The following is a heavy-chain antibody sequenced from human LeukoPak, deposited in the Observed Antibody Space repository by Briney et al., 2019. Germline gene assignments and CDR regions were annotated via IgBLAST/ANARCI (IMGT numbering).Heavy chain of an antibody. CDR3: ARHEGVWGRPRRGKFDY. J-gene: IGHJ4*02. D-gene: IGHD3-16*01. Sequence: GESLKISCKGSGYSFTTYWIGWVRQMPGKGLEWMGIIYPGDSDTRYSPTFQGQVTISADKSITTAYLQWSSLKASDTAMYYCARHEGVWGRPRRGKFDYWGQGTLVTVSS. V-gene: IGHV5-51*01. CDR2: IYPGDSDT. CDR1: GYSFTTYW.